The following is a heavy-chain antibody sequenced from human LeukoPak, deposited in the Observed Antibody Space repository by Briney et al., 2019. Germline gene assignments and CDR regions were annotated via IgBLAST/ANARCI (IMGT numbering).Heavy chain of an antibody. CDR2: IYHSGST. V-gene: IGHV4-38-2*02. J-gene: IGHJ1*01. Sequence: SETLSLTCTVSGYSISSGYYWGWIRQPPGKGLEWIGSIYHSGSTNYNPSLKSRVTISVDTSKNQFSLKLSSVTAADTAVYYCARGGMTTVTSYFQHWGQGTLVTVSS. D-gene: IGHD4-17*01. CDR3: ARGGMTTVTSYFQH. CDR1: GYSISSGYY.